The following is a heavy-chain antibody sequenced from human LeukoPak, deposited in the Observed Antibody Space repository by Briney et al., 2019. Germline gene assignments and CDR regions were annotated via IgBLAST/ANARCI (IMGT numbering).Heavy chain of an antibody. Sequence: SETLSLTCTVSGGSISSYYWSWIRQPPGKGLEWIGYIYYSGSTNYNPSFKRRFTISVDTSKNQFSLTLSSVTAADTAVYYCARSPSAPGYYYDSSGTRSYYFDYWGKGTLVTVSS. CDR3: ARSPSAPGYYYDSSGTRSYYFDY. V-gene: IGHV4-59*12. D-gene: IGHD3-22*01. CDR1: GGSISSYY. J-gene: IGHJ4*02. CDR2: IYYSGST.